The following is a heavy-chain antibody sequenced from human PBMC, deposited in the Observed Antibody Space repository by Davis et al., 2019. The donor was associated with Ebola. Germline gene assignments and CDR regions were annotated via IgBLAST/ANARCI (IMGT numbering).Heavy chain of an antibody. Sequence: PSETLSLTCAVCGGSFSGYYWSWIRQPPGKGLEWIGEINHSGSTNYNPSLKSRVTISVDTSKNQFSLKLSSVTAADTAVYYCARARNYDNYYDSSGYYGYEGFGMNPFDYWGQGTLVTVSS. D-gene: IGHD3-22*01. CDR1: GGSFSGYY. CDR2: INHSGST. V-gene: IGHV4-34*01. J-gene: IGHJ4*02. CDR3: ARARNYDNYYDSSGYYGYEGFGMNPFDY.